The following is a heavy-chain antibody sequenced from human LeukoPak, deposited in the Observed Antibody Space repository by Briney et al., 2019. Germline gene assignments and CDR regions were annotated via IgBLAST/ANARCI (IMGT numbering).Heavy chain of an antibody. CDR3: ARRAGAYSHPYDY. Sequence: GGSLRLSCTVSGFTVSSNSMSWVRQAPGEGQEWVSFIYSDNTHYSDSVKGRFTISRDNSKNTLYLQMNSLRAEDTAVYYCARRAGAYSHPYDYWGQGTLVTVSS. CDR2: IYSDNT. CDR1: GFTVSSNS. V-gene: IGHV3-53*01. D-gene: IGHD4/OR15-4a*01. J-gene: IGHJ4*02.